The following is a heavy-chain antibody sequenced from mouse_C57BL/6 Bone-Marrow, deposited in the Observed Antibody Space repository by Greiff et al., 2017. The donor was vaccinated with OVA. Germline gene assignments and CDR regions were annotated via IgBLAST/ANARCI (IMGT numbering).Heavy chain of an antibody. V-gene: IGHV1-69*01. D-gene: IGHD1-1*02. CDR2: IDPSDSYT. J-gene: IGHJ2*01. Sequence: VQLQQPGAELVMPGASVKLSCKASGYTFTSYWMHWVKQRPGQGLEWIGEIDPSDSYTNYNQKFKGKSTLTVDKSSSTAYMQLSSLTSEDSAVYYCARGGVYYFDYWGQGTTLKVSS. CDR1: GYTFTSYW. CDR3: ARGGVYYFDY.